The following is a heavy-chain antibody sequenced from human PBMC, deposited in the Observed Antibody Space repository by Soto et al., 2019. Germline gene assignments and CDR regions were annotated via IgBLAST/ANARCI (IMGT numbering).Heavy chain of an antibody. CDR3: ARDKLDRVGDGYNLNWFDP. J-gene: IGHJ5*02. CDR2: ISAYNGNT. Sequence: ASVKVSCKASGYTFTSYGISWVRQAPGQGLEWMGWISAYNGNTNYAQKLQGRVTMTTDTSTSTAYMELRSLRSDDTAVYYCARDKLDRVGDGYNLNWFDPWGQGTLVTVSS. CDR1: GYTFTSYG. V-gene: IGHV1-18*01. D-gene: IGHD1-20*01.